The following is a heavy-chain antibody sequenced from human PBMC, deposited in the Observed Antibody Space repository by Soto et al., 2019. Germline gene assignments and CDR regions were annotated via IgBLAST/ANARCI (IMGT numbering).Heavy chain of an antibody. CDR2: IYYSGST. CDR1: GGSISSSSYY. V-gene: IGHV4-39*01. CDR3: ARRIAAACTRWFDP. Sequence: PSETLSLTCTVSGGSISSSSYYWGWIRQPPGKGLEWIGSIYYSGSTYYNPSLKSRVTISVDTSKNQFSLKLSSVTAADTAVYYCARRIAAACTRWFDPWGKGTLVTVAS. J-gene: IGHJ5*02. D-gene: IGHD6-13*01.